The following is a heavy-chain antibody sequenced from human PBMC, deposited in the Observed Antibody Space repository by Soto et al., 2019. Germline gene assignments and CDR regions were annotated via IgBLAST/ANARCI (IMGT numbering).Heavy chain of an antibody. CDR2: ISDDGNNK. J-gene: IGHJ6*02. CDR1: GFTFSSYG. D-gene: IGHD1-26*01. V-gene: IGHV3-30*03. CDR3: AREGIVGATEYYYYYYGMDV. Sequence: LRLSCAASGFTFSSYGMHWVRQAPGKGLEWVAAISDDGNNKYYADSVKGRFTISRDNAKNSLYLQMNSLRAEDTAVYYCAREGIVGATEYYYYYYGMDVWGQGTTVTVSS.